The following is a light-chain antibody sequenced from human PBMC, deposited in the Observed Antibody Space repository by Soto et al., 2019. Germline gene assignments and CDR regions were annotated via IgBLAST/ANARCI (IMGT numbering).Light chain of an antibody. J-gene: IGKJ5*01. CDR1: QSISSY. Sequence: DIQMTQSPSSLSASVGDRVTITCRASQSISSYLNWYQQKPGRAPKLLIYAASSLQSGVPSRFSGSGSGTDFTLTISSLQPEDFATYYCQQANSFPITFGQRTRPAI. V-gene: IGKV1-39*01. CDR2: AAS. CDR3: QQANSFPIT.